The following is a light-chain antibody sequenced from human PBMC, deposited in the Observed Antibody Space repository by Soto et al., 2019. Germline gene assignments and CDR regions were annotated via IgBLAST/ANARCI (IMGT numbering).Light chain of an antibody. Sequence: QSALTQPASVSGPPGQSITISCTGISSDVGSYNLVSWYQQHPGKAPKVMIYEGSKRPSGVSNRFSGSRPGNTASLTISGLQAEDEAHYYCSSYAGSSTHVVFGGGTKLTVL. V-gene: IGLV2-23*01. CDR2: EGS. CDR1: SSDVGSYNL. CDR3: SSYAGSSTHVV. J-gene: IGLJ2*01.